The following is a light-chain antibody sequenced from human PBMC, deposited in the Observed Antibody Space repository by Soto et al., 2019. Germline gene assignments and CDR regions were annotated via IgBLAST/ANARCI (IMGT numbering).Light chain of an antibody. CDR1: SSNIGAGYD. CDR2: GNS. CDR3: QSYDSSLSGYV. J-gene: IGLJ1*01. V-gene: IGLV1-40*01. Sequence: QSVLTQPPSVSGAPGQRVTISCTGGSSNIGAGYDVHWYQQLPGTAPKLLIYGNSNRPSGVPDRFSGSKSGTSASLAITGRQAEDEADYYCQSYDSSLSGYVFGAGTKLTV.